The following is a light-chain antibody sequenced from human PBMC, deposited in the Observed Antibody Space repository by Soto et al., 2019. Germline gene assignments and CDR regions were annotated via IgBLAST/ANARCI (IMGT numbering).Light chain of an antibody. CDR1: QSVSGY. J-gene: IGKJ1*01. Sequence: EIVLTQSPVTLSLSPGERATLSCRASQSVSGYVAWYQQKPGQAPRLLIYDASSRANGIPARFTGSGSGTDFSLTISSLEPEDFAVYYCQQRGTWPTFGQGTKVDLK. CDR2: DAS. CDR3: QQRGTWPT. V-gene: IGKV3-11*01.